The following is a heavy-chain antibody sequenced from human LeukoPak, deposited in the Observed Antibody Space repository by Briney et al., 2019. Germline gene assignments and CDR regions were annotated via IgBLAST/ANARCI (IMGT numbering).Heavy chain of an antibody. V-gene: IGHV3-23*01. CDR1: GFTVSSYT. CDR3: AKSHSVAVAGTYSTYYFDS. D-gene: IGHD6-19*01. CDR2: IHNGCGTT. Sequence: GGSLRLSCTASGFTVSSYTMNWVRQAPGKGLEWVSAIHNGCGTTSYADSVKGRFTISRDNSKNTLFLQMNSLRAEDTAVYYCAKSHSVAVAGTYSTYYFDSWGQGTLVTVSS. J-gene: IGHJ4*02.